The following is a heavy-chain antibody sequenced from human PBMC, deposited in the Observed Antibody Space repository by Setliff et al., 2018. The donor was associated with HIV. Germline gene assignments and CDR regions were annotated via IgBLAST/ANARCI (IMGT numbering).Heavy chain of an antibody. J-gene: IGHJ5*02. CDR2: IYTSGST. CDR3: ARLRGVLVGIDP. CDR1: GGSISSGGYY. Sequence: SETLSLTCNVSGGSISSGGYYWSWIRQPAGKGLEWIGHIYTSGSTNYNPSLKSRVTISIDTSKNQFSLKLSSVTAADTAVYYCARLRGVLVGIDPWGQGTLVTVSS. V-gene: IGHV4-61*09. D-gene: IGHD3-10*01.